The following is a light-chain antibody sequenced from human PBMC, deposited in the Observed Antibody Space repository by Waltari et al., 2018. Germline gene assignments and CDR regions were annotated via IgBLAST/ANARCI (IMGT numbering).Light chain of an antibody. CDR2: GST. CDR1: GSNIGAGFD. Sequence: QSVLTQAPSMSGAPGQRATISCPGSGSNIGAGFDVHWYQQLPRAAPKLLIYGSTSRPLGVPDRFFGSTSGTSASLVIIGLQPEDEAVYYCQSYDTSLSVVFGGGTKLTVL. CDR3: QSYDTSLSVV. J-gene: IGLJ3*02. V-gene: IGLV1-40*01.